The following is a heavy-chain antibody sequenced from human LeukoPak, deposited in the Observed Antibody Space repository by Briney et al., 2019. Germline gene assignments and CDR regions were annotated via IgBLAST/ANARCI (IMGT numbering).Heavy chain of an antibody. CDR2: IRQDGDGK. CDR3: AREDYTSEHAGALGFDP. Sequence: GGSLRLSCAASGFAFSTYVMHWARQAPGEGLEWVAVIRQDGDGKFYGNSVKGRLTISRDNSKNTLYLEMDSLRVEDTAQYFCAREDYTSEHAGALGFDPWGQGTLVTVSA. V-gene: IGHV3-30*03. J-gene: IGHJ5*02. D-gene: IGHD3-22*01. CDR1: GFAFSTYV.